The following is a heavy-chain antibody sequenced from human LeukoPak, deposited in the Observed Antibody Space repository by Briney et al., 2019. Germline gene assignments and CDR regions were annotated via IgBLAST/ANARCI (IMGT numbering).Heavy chain of an antibody. Sequence: SETLSLTCIVSGDSISSSNSYWGWIRQPPGKGLEWIGSIYYSGNTYYNASLKSRVSISVDTSKNHFSLRLTSVTAADTAVYYCAGQTGSGLFILPGGQGTLVTVSS. D-gene: IGHD3/OR15-3a*01. CDR3: AGQTGSGLFILP. CDR2: IYYSGNT. J-gene: IGHJ4*02. V-gene: IGHV4-39*01. CDR1: GDSISSSNSY.